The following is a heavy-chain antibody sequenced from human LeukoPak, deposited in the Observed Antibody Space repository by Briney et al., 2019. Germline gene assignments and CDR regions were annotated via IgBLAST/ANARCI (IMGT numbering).Heavy chain of an antibody. Sequence: PSETLSLTCTVSGGSISSYYWSWIRQPPGKGLEWIGYIYYSGSTNYNPSLTSRVTISVDTSKNQFSLKLSSVTAADTAVYYCARHSTGIAVAGIQDWGQGTLVTVSS. J-gene: IGHJ4*02. CDR1: GGSISSYY. CDR2: IYYSGST. D-gene: IGHD6-19*01. CDR3: ARHSTGIAVAGIQD. V-gene: IGHV4-59*08.